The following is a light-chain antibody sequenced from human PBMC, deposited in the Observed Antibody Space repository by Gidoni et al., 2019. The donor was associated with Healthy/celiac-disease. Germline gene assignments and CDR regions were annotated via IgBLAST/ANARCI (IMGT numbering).Light chain of an antibody. CDR1: QDISNY. CDR3: QQYDNLAWT. CDR2: DAS. J-gene: IGKJ1*01. Sequence: DIHLTHSPSSLSASVGERVTITCHASQDISNYLNWYQQKPGKAPKLLIYDASNLEKWLPSRFSGRGSGKDFTFTISSLQPEDIAKYYCQQYDNLAWTFGQGTKVEIK. V-gene: IGKV1-33*01.